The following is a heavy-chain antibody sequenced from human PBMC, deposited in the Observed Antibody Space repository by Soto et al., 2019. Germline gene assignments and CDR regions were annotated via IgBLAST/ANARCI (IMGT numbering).Heavy chain of an antibody. J-gene: IGHJ4*02. CDR2: IYYSGST. Sequence: QLQLQESGPGLVKPSETLSLTCTVSGGSISSSSYYWGWIRQPPGKGLEWIGSIYYSGSTYYNPSLKSRVTISVDTSKNQFSLKLSSVTAADTAVYYCARVKAVAGKTIDYWGQGTLVTVSS. V-gene: IGHV4-39*01. D-gene: IGHD6-19*01. CDR3: ARVKAVAGKTIDY. CDR1: GGSISSSSYY.